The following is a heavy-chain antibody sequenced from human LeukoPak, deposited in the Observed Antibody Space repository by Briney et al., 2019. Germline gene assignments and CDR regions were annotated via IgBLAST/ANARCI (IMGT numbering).Heavy chain of an antibody. D-gene: IGHD3-16*02. CDR3: ARAPRTYDYVWGSYRPLHLDY. Sequence: GGSLRLSCAASGFTFSDYYMSWIRQAPGKGLEWVSYISSSGSTIYYADSVKGRFTISRDNAKNSLYLQMNSLRGEDTAVYYCARAPRTYDYVWGSYRPLHLDYWGQGTLVTVSS. CDR2: ISSSGSTI. J-gene: IGHJ4*02. V-gene: IGHV3-11*01. CDR1: GFTFSDYY.